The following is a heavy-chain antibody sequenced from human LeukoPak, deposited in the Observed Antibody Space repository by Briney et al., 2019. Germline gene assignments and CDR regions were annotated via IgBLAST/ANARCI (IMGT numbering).Heavy chain of an antibody. CDR1: GFTFSNAW. Sequence: GGSLRLSCAASGFTFSNAWMSWVRQAPGKGLEWVGRIKSKTDGGTTDYAAPVKGRFTISRDDSKNTLYLQMNSLKTEDTAVYYCTTDLDALGSYYYYMDVWGKGTTVTVSS. CDR2: IKSKTDGGTT. V-gene: IGHV3-15*01. J-gene: IGHJ6*03. CDR3: TTDLDALGSYYYYMDV. D-gene: IGHD6-6*01.